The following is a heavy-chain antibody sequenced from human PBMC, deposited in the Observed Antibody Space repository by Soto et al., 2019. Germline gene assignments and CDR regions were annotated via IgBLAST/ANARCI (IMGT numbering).Heavy chain of an antibody. Sequence: GASVKVSCKASGGTFSSYAISWVRQAPGQGLEWMGGIIPIFGTANYAQKFQGRVTITADESTSTAYMELSSLRSEDTAVYYCARPEGVGGPYYYYGMDGWGQGTTVTVSS. J-gene: IGHJ6*02. CDR2: IIPIFGTA. D-gene: IGHD2-2*01. CDR1: GGTFSSYA. CDR3: ARPEGVGGPYYYYGMDG. V-gene: IGHV1-69*13.